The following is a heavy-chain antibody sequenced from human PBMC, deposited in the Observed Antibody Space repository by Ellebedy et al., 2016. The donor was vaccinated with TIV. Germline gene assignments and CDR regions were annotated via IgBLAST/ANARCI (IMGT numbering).Heavy chain of an antibody. V-gene: IGHV1-2*02. CDR2: INPNSGGT. CDR1: GYTFTGYY. CDR3: ARAKSSRWFNAFDI. Sequence: ASVKVSXKASGYTFTGYYMHWVRQAPGQGLEWMGWINPNSGGTNYAQKFQGRVTMTRDTSISTAYMELSRLRSEDTAVYYCARAKSSRWFNAFDIWGQGTMVTVSS. D-gene: IGHD4-23*01. J-gene: IGHJ3*02.